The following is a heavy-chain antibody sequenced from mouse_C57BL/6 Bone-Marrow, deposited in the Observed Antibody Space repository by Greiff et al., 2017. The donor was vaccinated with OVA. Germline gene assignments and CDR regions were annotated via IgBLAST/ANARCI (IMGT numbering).Heavy chain of an antibody. CDR2: INYDGSST. CDR3: ARDQDFHWYFDV. J-gene: IGHJ1*03. Sequence: DVKLVESEGGLVQPGSSMKLSCTASGFTFSDYYMAWVRQVPEKGLEWVANINYDGSSTYYLDSLKSRFIISRDNAKNILYLQMSSLKSEDTATYYCARDQDFHWYFDVWGTGTTVTVSS. V-gene: IGHV5-16*01. CDR1: GFTFSDYY.